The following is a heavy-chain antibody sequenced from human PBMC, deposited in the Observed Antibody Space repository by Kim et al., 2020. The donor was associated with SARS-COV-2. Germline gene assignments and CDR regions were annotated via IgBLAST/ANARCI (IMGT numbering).Heavy chain of an antibody. Sequence: GGSLRLSCAASGFTFSGSAMHWVRQASGKGLEWVGRIGSKANSHATVYAASVKGRFTISRDDSKNTAYLQMSSLKTEDTAVYYCTRKDVYADGMDVWGQGTTVTASS. CDR3: TRKDVYADGMDV. D-gene: IGHD1-20*01. J-gene: IGHJ6*02. CDR2: IGSKANSHAT. V-gene: IGHV3-73*01. CDR1: GFTFSGSA.